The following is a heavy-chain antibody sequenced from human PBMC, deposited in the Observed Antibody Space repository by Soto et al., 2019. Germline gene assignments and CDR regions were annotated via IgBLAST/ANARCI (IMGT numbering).Heavy chain of an antibody. Sequence: GGSLRLSCAASGFTFSSYGMHWVRQAPGKGLEWVAVIWYDGSNKYYADSVKGRFTISRDNSKNTLYLQMNSLRAEDTAVYYCARPGWSYSSSSYYYYYGMDVWGQGTTVTVSS. D-gene: IGHD6-6*01. CDR1: GFTFSSYG. V-gene: IGHV3-33*01. CDR3: ARPGWSYSSSSYYYYYGMDV. J-gene: IGHJ6*02. CDR2: IWYDGSNK.